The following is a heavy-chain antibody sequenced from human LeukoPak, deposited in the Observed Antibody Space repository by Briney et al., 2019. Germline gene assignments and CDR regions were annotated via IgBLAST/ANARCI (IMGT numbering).Heavy chain of an antibody. CDR3: ARDSQWLVPR. D-gene: IGHD6-19*01. CDR1: GGSFSGYY. CDR2: INHSGST. Sequence: SETLSLTCAVYGGSFSGYYWSWIRQPPGKGLEWIGEINHSGSTNYNPSLKSRVTISVDTSKNQFSLKLSSVTAADTAVYYCARDSQWLVPRWGQGTLVTVSS. J-gene: IGHJ4*02. V-gene: IGHV4-34*01.